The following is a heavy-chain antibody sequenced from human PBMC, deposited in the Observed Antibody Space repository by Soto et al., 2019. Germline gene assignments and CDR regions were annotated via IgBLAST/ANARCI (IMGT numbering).Heavy chain of an antibody. J-gene: IGHJ2*01. D-gene: IGHD4-17*01. V-gene: IGHV1-3*01. CDR3: ARGSSSVTTFYFDH. CDR1: GYTFTSYA. Sequence: QVQLVQSGAEVKKPGASVKISCKASGYTFTSYAMHWVRQAPGQGLEWMGWTNPGNGNRRYSQKFQGIVTITRYTSASTAYMELSSLTSEDTAVYYGARGSSSVTTFYFDHWGRGTRVTVSS. CDR2: TNPGNGNR.